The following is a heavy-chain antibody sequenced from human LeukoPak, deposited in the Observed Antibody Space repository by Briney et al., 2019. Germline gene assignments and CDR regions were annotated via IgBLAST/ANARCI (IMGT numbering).Heavy chain of an antibody. V-gene: IGHV4-34*01. Sequence: SETLSLTCAVYGGSFSDYYWSWIRQPPGKGLEWIGEINHSGSTNYNPSLKSRVTISVDTSKNQFSLKLSSVTAADTAVYYCASLYDSSGYYYRDAFDIWGQGTMVTVSS. J-gene: IGHJ3*02. CDR2: INHSGST. D-gene: IGHD3-22*01. CDR1: GGSFSDYY. CDR3: ASLYDSSGYYYRDAFDI.